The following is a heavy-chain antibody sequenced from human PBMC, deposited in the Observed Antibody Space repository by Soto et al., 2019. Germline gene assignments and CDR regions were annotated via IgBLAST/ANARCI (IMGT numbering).Heavy chain of an antibody. CDR1: GFTFDSYT. D-gene: IGHD5-12*01. Sequence: EVQVLESGGGLVQPGGSLRLSCAASGFTFDSYTMTWFRQATGKGLEWVSSITGRGDSIYHSDSVKGRFTISRDNYMKTVYLQMNSLRVEDTATYYCAKEGYSGYEGGHFDSWGQGSLVTVSS. V-gene: IGHV3-23*01. J-gene: IGHJ5*01. CDR2: ITGRGDSI. CDR3: AKEGYSGYEGGHFDS.